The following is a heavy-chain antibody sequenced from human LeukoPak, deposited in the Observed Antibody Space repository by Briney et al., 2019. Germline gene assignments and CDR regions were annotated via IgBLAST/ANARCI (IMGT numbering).Heavy chain of an antibody. CDR1: GGTLSTYS. CDR2: LIPIFNTK. V-gene: IGHV1-69*13. D-gene: IGHD4-23*01. J-gene: IGHJ6*02. Sequence: ASVKVSCKASGGTLSTYSISWVRQAPGQGLEWMGGLIPIFNTKNYAQRFQDRVILTADEPTSTAYMELSSLRSEDTAVYYCARGNSRWSTPSSSYYYRMDVWGQGTTVAVSS. CDR3: ARGNSRWSTPSSSYYYRMDV.